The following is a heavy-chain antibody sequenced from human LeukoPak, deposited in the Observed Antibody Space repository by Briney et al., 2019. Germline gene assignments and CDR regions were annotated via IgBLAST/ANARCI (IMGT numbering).Heavy chain of an antibody. J-gene: IGHJ6*03. CDR1: DDSISSGGYS. D-gene: IGHD6-19*01. CDR2: IYYSGST. Sequence: SQTLSLTCTVSDDSISSGGYSWSWIRQPPGKGLEWIGYIYYSGSTNYNPSLKSRVTISVDTSKNQFSLKLSSVTAADTAVYYCARGSSGWYYYYYMDVWGKGTTVTISS. V-gene: IGHV4-61*08. CDR3: ARGSSGWYYYYYMDV.